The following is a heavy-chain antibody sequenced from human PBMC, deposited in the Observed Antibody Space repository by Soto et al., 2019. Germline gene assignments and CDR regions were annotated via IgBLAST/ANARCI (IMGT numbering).Heavy chain of an antibody. CDR2: TRNKANSYTT. CDR3: ARVVSPRSWYFDY. Sequence: EVQLVESGGGLVQPGGSLRLSCAASGFTFSDHYMDWVRQAPGKGLEWVGRTRNKANSYTTEYAASVKGRFTISRDDSKHSLYLQMNSLKTEDTAVYYCARVVSPRSWYFDYWGQGTLVTVSS. J-gene: IGHJ4*02. CDR1: GFTFSDHY. V-gene: IGHV3-72*01. D-gene: IGHD3-10*01.